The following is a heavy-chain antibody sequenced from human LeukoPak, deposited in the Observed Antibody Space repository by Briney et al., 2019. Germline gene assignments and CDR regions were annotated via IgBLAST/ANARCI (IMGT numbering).Heavy chain of an antibody. CDR2: IYTSGST. CDR3: ARRATVTTTEWFDL. V-gene: IGHV4-4*07. CDR1: GGTISSYY. Sequence: SETLSLTCTVSGGTISSYYWSWLRQPAGKGLEWIGRIYTSGSTNYTPSLKSRVTMSVDTSKNQFSLKLSSVTAADTAVYYCARRATVTTTEWFDLWGQGTLVSVSS. D-gene: IGHD4-17*01. J-gene: IGHJ5*02.